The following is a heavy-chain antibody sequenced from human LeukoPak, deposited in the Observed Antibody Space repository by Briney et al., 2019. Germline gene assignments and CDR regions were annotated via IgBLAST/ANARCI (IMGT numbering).Heavy chain of an antibody. CDR3: AGSFSGAIDY. V-gene: IGHV6-1*01. CDR2: TYFRSKWYN. CDR1: GDSVSSNSAV. D-gene: IGHD3-10*01. Sequence: SQTLSPTCAISGDSVSSNSAVWNWIRQSPSRGLEWLGRTYFRSKWYNEYAASVKSRITINPDTSKNQFSLQLNSVTSEDTAVYYCAGSFSGAIDYWGQGTLVTVSS. J-gene: IGHJ4*02.